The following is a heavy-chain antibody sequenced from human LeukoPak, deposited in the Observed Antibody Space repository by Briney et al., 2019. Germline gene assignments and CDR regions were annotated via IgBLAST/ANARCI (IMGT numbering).Heavy chain of an antibody. CDR1: GYTFTDYY. J-gene: IGHJ4*02. Sequence: GASVKVSCKASGYTFTDYYIHWVRQAPGQGLEWMGWINPNSGGTNYAQKFQGRVTMTRDTSISTAYMELSRLRSDDTAVYFCASGGSLYDSSAYYHDYWGQGTLVTVSS. D-gene: IGHD3-22*01. V-gene: IGHV1-2*02. CDR3: ASGGSLYDSSAYYHDY. CDR2: INPNSGGT.